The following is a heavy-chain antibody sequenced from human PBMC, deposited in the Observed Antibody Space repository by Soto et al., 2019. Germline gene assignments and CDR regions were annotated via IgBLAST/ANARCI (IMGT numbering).Heavy chain of an antibody. V-gene: IGHV1-69*01. CDR3: GLDGGRHAAGIHC. D-gene: IGHD1-26*01. CDR1: GGTFSSYS. J-gene: IGHJ4*02. Sequence: QVQLVQSGAEVKKPGASVKVSCKASGGTFSSYSINWVRQAPGQGLEWMGEIIPIFGTANYAQKFQGRVPITADESTSTAYMELSSLISEDTAVYYCGLDGGRHAAGIHCWGQRTLVIVSS. CDR2: IIPIFGTA.